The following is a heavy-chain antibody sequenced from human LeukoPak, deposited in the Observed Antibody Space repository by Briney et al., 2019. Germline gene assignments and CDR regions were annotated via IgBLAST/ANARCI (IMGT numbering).Heavy chain of an antibody. V-gene: IGHV4-59*01. CDR3: ARDNVWLGYYYYMDV. Sequence: SETLSLICTVSGGSISSYYWSWIRQPPGKGLEWIGYIYYSGSTNYNPSLKSRVTISVDTSKNQFSLKLSSVTAADTAVYYCARDNVWLGYYYYMDVWGKGTTVTVSS. CDR2: IYYSGST. D-gene: IGHD6-19*01. CDR1: GGSISSYY. J-gene: IGHJ6*03.